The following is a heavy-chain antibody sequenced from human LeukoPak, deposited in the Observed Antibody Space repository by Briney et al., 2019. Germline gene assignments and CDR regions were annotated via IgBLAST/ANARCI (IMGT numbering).Heavy chain of an antibody. J-gene: IGHJ4*02. D-gene: IGHD3-16*02. CDR2: IRNDETEI. Sequence: GGSLRLSCTAPGFPFNAYNIHWIRQAPGRGLEWVSFIRNDETEIHYADFAKGRFTISRDRSKNSVYLQMNSLRPDDTALYYCAKDGGRYRFDYWGQGTLVTVSS. V-gene: IGHV3-30*02. CDR1: GFPFNAYN. CDR3: AKDGGRYRFDY.